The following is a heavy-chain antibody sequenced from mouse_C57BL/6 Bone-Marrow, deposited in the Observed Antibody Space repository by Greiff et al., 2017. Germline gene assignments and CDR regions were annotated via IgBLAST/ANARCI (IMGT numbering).Heavy chain of an antibody. CDR1: GYTFTSYG. CDR3: ARYYGSILFAY. D-gene: IGHD1-1*01. J-gene: IGHJ3*01. CDR2: IDPSDSYT. V-gene: IGHV1-69*01. Sequence: QVQLQQPGAELVMPGASVKLSCKASGYTFTSYGMHWVKQRPGQGLEWIGEIDPSDSYTNYNQKFKGQSTLTVDKSSSTAYMQLSSLTSEGSAVYYCARYYGSILFAYWGQGTLVTVSA.